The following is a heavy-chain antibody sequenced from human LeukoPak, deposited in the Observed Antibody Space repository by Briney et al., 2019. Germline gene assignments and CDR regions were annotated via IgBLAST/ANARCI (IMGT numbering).Heavy chain of an antibody. CDR2: INPNSGGT. D-gene: IGHD3-10*01. CDR3: ARASTRITMVRGVLGY. J-gene: IGHJ4*02. CDR1: GYTFTGYY. V-gene: IGHV1-2*02. Sequence: ASVKVSCTASGYTFTGYYMHWVRQAPGQGLEWMGWINPNSGGTNYAQKFQGRVTMTRDTSISTAYMELSRLRSDDTAVYYCARASTRITMVRGVLGYWGQGTLVTVSS.